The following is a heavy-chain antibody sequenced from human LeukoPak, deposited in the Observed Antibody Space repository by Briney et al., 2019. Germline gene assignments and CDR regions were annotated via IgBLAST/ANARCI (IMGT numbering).Heavy chain of an antibody. CDR1: GFTFSSSA. CDR2: ISYSGSGT. Sequence: GGSLRLSCAASGFTFSSSAMAWVRHAPGKGLEWVSTISYSGSGTYYADSVKGRFTISRDNSKNTLFLQMSSLRAEDTAVYYCAKGPLTEVAGTTWDYWGQGTLVTVSS. CDR3: AKGPLTEVAGTTWDY. J-gene: IGHJ4*02. V-gene: IGHV3-23*01. D-gene: IGHD6-19*01.